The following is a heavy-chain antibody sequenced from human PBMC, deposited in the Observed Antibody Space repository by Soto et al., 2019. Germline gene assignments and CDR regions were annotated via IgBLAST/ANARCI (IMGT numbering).Heavy chain of an antibody. Sequence: PSETLSLTCAVYGGSFSGYYWSWIRQPPGKGLEWIGEINHSGSTNYNPSLKSRVTISVDTSKNQFSLKLSSVTAADTAVYYCAVPGSSRPEGYCSGGSCYSGSRRSYYYYGMDVWGQGTTVTVSS. J-gene: IGHJ6*02. CDR3: AVPGSSRPEGYCSGGSCYSGSRRSYYYYGMDV. CDR1: GGSFSGYY. V-gene: IGHV4-34*01. D-gene: IGHD2-15*01. CDR2: INHSGST.